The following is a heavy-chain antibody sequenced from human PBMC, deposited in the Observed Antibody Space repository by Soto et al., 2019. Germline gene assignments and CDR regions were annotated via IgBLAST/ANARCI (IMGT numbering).Heavy chain of an antibody. Sequence: EVQLWDYGGGLVQPGGSLRLSWAASGFTFRNYAMNWVRQDPGKGLEWETAISGNGGSTYYADSVKGRFTISRDNSRNTVFLQINSLRTENTAIYYWAKVPAVIKSFDYWGQGFLITVSS. V-gene: IGHV3-23*01. J-gene: IGHJ4*02. CDR2: ISGNGGST. CDR3: AKVPAVIKSFDY. CDR1: GFTFRNYA. D-gene: IGHD2-2*01.